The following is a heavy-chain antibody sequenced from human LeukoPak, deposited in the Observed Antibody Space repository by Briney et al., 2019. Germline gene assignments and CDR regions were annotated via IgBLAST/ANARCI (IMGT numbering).Heavy chain of an antibody. CDR1: GGSISSYY. Sequence: SETLSLTCTVSGGSISSYYWSWIRQPPGKGLEWIGYIYYSGSTNYNPSLKSRVTISVDTSKNQFSLKLSSVTAADTAVYYCANGLAGYYYMDVWGKGTTVTVSS. CDR2: IYYSGST. V-gene: IGHV4-59*01. D-gene: IGHD3/OR15-3a*01. CDR3: ANGLAGYYYMDV. J-gene: IGHJ6*03.